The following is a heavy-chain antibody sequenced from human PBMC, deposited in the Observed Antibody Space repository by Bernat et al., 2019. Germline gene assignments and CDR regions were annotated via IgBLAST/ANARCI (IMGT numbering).Heavy chain of an antibody. D-gene: IGHD6-19*01. J-gene: IGHJ5*02. CDR1: GFTFSNYS. CDR3: ARDRSSGWYWSRGWFDP. V-gene: IGHV3-21*01. CDR2: ISSSGSYI. Sequence: EVQLVESGGGLVKPGGSLRLSCAASGFTFSNYSMNWVRQAPGKGLEWVSSISSSGSYIYYADSLKGRFTISRDNAKNSLYLQMNSLRAEDTAVYYCARDRSSGWYWSRGWFDPWGQGTLVTVSS.